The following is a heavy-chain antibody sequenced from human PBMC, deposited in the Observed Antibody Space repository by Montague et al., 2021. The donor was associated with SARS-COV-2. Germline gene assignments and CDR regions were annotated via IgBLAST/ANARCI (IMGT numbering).Heavy chain of an antibody. D-gene: IGHD3-10*01. CDR1: GFTFHSYA. CDR3: AKDRGYYCSGSYFEY. CDR2: IRWDRSSI. J-gene: IGHJ4*02. Sequence: SLRLSCAASGFTFHSYALHWVRQVPGKGLEWVASIRWDRSSIGYVDSVKGRFTISRDNAKNSLYLQMNSLRAEDTALYYCAKDRGYYCSGSYFEYWGQGTLVTVSS. V-gene: IGHV3-9*01.